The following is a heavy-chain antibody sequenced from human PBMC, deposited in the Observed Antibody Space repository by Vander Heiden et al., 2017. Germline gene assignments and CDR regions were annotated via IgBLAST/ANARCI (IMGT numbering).Heavy chain of an antibody. D-gene: IGHD2-8*01. Sequence: EVHLLESGGGSVQPGGSLRLSFAASGFTLSSYGMSWVRQAPGKGLEWVSLISAGGGGTYYADSVKGRFTMSRDDSKNTLYLQMNSLRAEDTAVYYCAERLTIGDDWGQGTLVTVSS. CDR1: GFTLSSYG. J-gene: IGHJ4*02. V-gene: IGHV3-23*01. CDR2: ISAGGGGT. CDR3: AERLTIGDD.